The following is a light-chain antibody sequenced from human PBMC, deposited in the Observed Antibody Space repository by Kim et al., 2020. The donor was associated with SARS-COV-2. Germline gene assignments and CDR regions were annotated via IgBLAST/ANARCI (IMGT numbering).Light chain of an antibody. Sequence: SATTGDRVTIACRASQGISSYVAWYQQKPGKAPKLLIYAASTLQSGVPSRFSGSGSGTDFTLTISCLQSEDFPTYYCQQYYSYPLTFGQGTKLEI. CDR1: QGISSY. V-gene: IGKV1-8*01. CDR2: AAS. CDR3: QQYYSYPLT. J-gene: IGKJ2*01.